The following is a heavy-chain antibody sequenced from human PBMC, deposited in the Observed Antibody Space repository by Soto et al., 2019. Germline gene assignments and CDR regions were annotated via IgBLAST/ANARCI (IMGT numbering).Heavy chain of an antibody. CDR1: GFSLSTSGVG. V-gene: IGHV2-5*02. J-gene: IGHJ3*02. D-gene: IGHD3-16*01. CDR2: IYWDDDK. CDR3: AHLTSWGEGAPFDI. Sequence: QITLKESGPTLVKPTQTLTLTCIFSGFSLSTSGVGVGWIRQPPGKALEWLAVIYWDDDKRYSPSLKSRVTITRDTSKNQEVFTMTNMDPEDTGTFYCAHLTSWGEGAPFDIWGQGTKVTVSS.